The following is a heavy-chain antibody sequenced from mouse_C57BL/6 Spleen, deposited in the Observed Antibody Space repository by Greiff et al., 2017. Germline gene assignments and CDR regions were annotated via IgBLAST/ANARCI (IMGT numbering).Heavy chain of an antibody. J-gene: IGHJ1*03. D-gene: IGHD2-5*01. CDR3: ARTYYSNSRYFDV. V-gene: IGHV1-19*01. Sequence: EVQLQQSGPVLVKPGASVKMSCKASGYTFTDYYMNWVKQSHGKSLEWIGVINPYNGGTSYNQKFKGKATLTVDKSSSTAYMELNSLTSEDSAVYYCARTYYSNSRYFDVWGTGTTVTVSS. CDR1: GYTFTDYY. CDR2: INPYNGGT.